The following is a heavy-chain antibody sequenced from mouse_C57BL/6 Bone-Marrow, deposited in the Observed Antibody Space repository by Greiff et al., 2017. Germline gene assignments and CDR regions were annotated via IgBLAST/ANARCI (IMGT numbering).Heavy chain of an antibody. J-gene: IGHJ1*03. CDR2: INPNNGGS. V-gene: IGHV1-53*01. CDR1: GYTFTSYW. CDR3: ARAGDCGSSLYWYFDV. Sequence: VQLQQPGTELVKPGASVKLSCKASGYTFTSYWMHWVKQRPGQGLEWIGNINPNNGGSNYNEKFKNKATLTVDKSSSTTYMKLSSLTSEDSAVYFCARAGDCGSSLYWYFDVWGTGTTVTVSS. D-gene: IGHD1-1*01.